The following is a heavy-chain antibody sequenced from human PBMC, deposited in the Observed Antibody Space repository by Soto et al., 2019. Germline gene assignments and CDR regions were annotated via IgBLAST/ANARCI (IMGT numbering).Heavy chain of an antibody. Sequence: QVQLVQSGAEVKRPGSSVKVSCESSGDTFNSYVISWVRQAPGQGLEWMGGIIPIIGVTHYAQKFQGRVTMSALSSTGTAYMELTNLGFEDTALYYCARESLGAKGADHWGQGTLVNVSS. CDR1: GDTFNSYV. D-gene: IGHD3-16*01. J-gene: IGHJ4*02. V-gene: IGHV1-69*17. CDR2: IIPIIGVT. CDR3: ARESLGAKGADH.